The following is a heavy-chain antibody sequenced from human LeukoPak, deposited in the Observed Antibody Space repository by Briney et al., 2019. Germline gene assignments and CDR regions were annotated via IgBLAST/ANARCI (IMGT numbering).Heavy chain of an antibody. D-gene: IGHD6-6*01. CDR1: GFTFSSYW. V-gene: IGHV3-7*05. CDR2: IKQDGSVE. Sequence: GGSLRLSCAASGFTFSSYWMSWVRQAPGKGLEWVANIKQDGSVEYYVVSVRGRFTISGDNAKESLYLQMNSLRAEDTAVYYCARIGYSSSSFDFWGQGTLVTVSS. CDR3: ARIGYSSSSFDF. J-gene: IGHJ4*02.